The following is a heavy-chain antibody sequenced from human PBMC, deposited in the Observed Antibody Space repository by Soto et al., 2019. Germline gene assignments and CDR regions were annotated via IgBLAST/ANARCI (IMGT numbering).Heavy chain of an antibody. D-gene: IGHD3-10*01. CDR2: INHSGST. Sequence: SETLSLPCAVYGGSFSGYYWSWIRQPPGKGLEWIGEINHSGSTNYNPSLKSRVTISVDTSKNQFSLKLSSVTAADTAVYYCARIRLWFGELSGNRYYYYGMDVWGQGTTVTVSS. CDR1: GGSFSGYY. V-gene: IGHV4-34*01. J-gene: IGHJ6*02. CDR3: ARIRLWFGELSGNRYYYYGMDV.